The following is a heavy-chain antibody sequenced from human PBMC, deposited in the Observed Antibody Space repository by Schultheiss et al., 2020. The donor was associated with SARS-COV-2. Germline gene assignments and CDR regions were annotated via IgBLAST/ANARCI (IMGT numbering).Heavy chain of an antibody. Sequence: SETLSLTCAVYGGSFSGYYWSWIRQPPGKGLEWIGRIYTSGSTNYNPSLKSRVTMSVDTSKNQFSLKLSSVTAADTAVYYCARGGGSEVFQHWGQGTLVTVSS. J-gene: IGHJ1*01. CDR3: ARGGGSEVFQH. D-gene: IGHD1-26*01. CDR1: GGSFSGYY. CDR2: IYTSGST. V-gene: IGHV4-59*10.